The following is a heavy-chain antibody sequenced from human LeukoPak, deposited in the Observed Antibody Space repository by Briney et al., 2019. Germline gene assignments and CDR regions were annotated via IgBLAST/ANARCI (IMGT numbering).Heavy chain of an antibody. J-gene: IGHJ4*02. CDR2: IRPDGSAK. V-gene: IGHV3-7*05. CDR3: ARGDMTTVRF. Sequence: QSGGSLGLSCAASGFTISSYWMTWVRQAPGEGLEWVANIRPDGSAKYYVDSVKGRFTISRDNAKNSLYLQMNSVTAEDTALYYCARGDMTTVRFWGQGTLVTVSS. D-gene: IGHD4-17*01. CDR1: GFTISSYW.